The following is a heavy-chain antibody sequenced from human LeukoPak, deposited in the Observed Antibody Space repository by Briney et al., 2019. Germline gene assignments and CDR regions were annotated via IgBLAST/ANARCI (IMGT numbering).Heavy chain of an antibody. CDR1: GFTFSSYA. CDR3: ARDTGNHPNNWLDP. J-gene: IGHJ5*02. D-gene: IGHD1-14*01. CDR2: IWYDGSNK. V-gene: IGHV3-33*08. Sequence: PGGSLRLSCAASGFTFSSYAMSWVRQAPGKGLEWVALIWYDGSNKYYADSVQGRFTISRDNSKNTLYLQMNSLRAEDTAVYYCARDTGNHPNNWLDPWGQGTLVTVSS.